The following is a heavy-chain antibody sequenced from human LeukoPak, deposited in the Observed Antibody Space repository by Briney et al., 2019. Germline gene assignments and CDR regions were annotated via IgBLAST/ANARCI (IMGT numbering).Heavy chain of an antibody. J-gene: IGHJ4*02. V-gene: IGHV4-34*01. CDR2: ISHTGDTT. CDR3: ARVPDITARPCDS. CDR1: GGSFSGYY. Sequence: SETLSLTCAVYGGSFSGYYWNLIRQTPGKGLEWIGEISHTGDTTNYNPSLKSRVTISVDSSKNQFSLKVTSVTAADTGVYYCARVPDITARPCDSWGPGTLVTVSS. D-gene: IGHD1-1*01.